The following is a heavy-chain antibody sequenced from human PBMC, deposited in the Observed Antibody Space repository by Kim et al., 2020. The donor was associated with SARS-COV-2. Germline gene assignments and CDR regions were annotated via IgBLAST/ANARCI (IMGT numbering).Heavy chain of an antibody. D-gene: IGHD3-10*01. J-gene: IGHJ4*02. CDR3: ASPRYYGSGSYYFDY. CDR2: IYYSGST. CDR1: GGSISSSSYY. Sequence: SETLSLTCTVSGGSISSSSYYWGWIRQPPGKGLEWIGSIYYSGSTYYNPSLKSRVTISVDTSKNQFSLKLSSVTAADTAVYYCASPRYYGSGSYYFDYWGQGTLVTVSS. V-gene: IGHV4-39*01.